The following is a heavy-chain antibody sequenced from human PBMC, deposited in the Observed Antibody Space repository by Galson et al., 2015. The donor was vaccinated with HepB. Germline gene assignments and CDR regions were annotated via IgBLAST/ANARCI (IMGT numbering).Heavy chain of an antibody. V-gene: IGHV4-34*01. J-gene: IGHJ4*02. CDR1: GGSFSGYS. CDR2: IYHSGST. D-gene: IGHD3-22*01. CDR3: AREWAYYYDSSGYKYFDY. Sequence: SETLSLTCAIYGGSFSGYSWSWIRQPPGKGLEWIGEIYHSGSTNYNPSLKSRVTISVDKSKNQFSLKLSSVTAADTAVYYCAREWAYYYDSSGYKYFDYWGQGTLVTVSS.